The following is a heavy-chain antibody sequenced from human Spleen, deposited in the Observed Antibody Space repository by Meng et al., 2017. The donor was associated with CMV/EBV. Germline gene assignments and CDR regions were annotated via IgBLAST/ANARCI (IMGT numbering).Heavy chain of an antibody. CDR2: ITSTSTYI. J-gene: IGHJ4*02. Sequence: GESLKISCAASGFTFRTYSMNWVRQAPGKGLEWVSSITSTSTYIYYADSVKGRFTISRDNAKNSLYLQMDSLRAEDTAVYYCAKMDCSISFSHFDYWGQGALVTVSS. D-gene: IGHD4-11*01. V-gene: IGHV3-21*01. CDR1: GFTFRTYS. CDR3: AKMDCSISFSHFDY.